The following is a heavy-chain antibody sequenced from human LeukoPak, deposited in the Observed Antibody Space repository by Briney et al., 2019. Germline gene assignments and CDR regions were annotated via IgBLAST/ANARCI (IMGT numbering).Heavy chain of an antibody. CDR3: TRYRGYFDY. D-gene: IGHD3-10*01. V-gene: IGHV3-49*04. J-gene: IGHJ4*02. CDR1: GFTFGDYA. Sequence: GGSLRLSCTASGFTFGDYAMNWVRQAPGKGLEWVGFIRSNAYGGTTENAASVKGRFTISRDDSKNIAYLQMNSLKTEDTAVYYCTRYRGYFDYWGQGTLVTVSS. CDR2: IRSNAYGGTT.